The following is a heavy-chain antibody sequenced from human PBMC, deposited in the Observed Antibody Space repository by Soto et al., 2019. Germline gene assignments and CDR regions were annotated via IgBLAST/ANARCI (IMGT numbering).Heavy chain of an antibody. CDR1: GFSLSTSEVG. Sequence: QITLKESGPTLVKHTQTLTLTCTFSGFSLSTSEVGVGWIRQPPGKALEWLAMIYWDDDKRYSPSLKSQLTITQGSSKNQVVPNITDGDPVDKGTYFGAHTYYPSGDCFYPWGQGTLVTVSS. D-gene: IGHD2-21*02. CDR2: IYWDDDK. CDR3: AHTYYPSGDCFYP. V-gene: IGHV2-5*02. J-gene: IGHJ5*02.